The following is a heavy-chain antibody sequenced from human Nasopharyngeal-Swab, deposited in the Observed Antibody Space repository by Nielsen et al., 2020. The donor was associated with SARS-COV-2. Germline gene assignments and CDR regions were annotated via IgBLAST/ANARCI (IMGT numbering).Heavy chain of an antibody. CDR2: IIPIFGTA. V-gene: IGHV1-69*01. Sequence: WVRQAPGQGLEWMGGIIPIFGTANYAQKFQGRVTITADESTSTAYMELSSLRSEDTAVYYCARDEDCGGDCYKGEWTLGDYWGQGTLGTVSS. CDR3: ARDEDCGGDCYKGEWTLGDY. J-gene: IGHJ4*02. D-gene: IGHD2-21*01.